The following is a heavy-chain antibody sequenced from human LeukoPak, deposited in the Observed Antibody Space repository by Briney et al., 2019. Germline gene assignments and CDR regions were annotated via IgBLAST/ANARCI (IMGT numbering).Heavy chain of an antibody. V-gene: IGHV1-8*03. J-gene: IGHJ6*03. CDR1: GYTFTSYD. D-gene: IGHD3-10*01. CDR2: MNPNSGNT. Sequence: ASVKVSCKASGYTFTSYDINWVRQATGQGLEWMGWMNPNSGNTGYAQKFQGRVTITRNTSISTAYMELSSLRSEDTAVYYCARGGSGYYGSGDYYMDVWGKGTTVTVSS. CDR3: ARGGSGYYGSGDYYMDV.